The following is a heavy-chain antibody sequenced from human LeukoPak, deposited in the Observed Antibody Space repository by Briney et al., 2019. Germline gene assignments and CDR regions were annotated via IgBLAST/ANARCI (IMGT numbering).Heavy chain of an antibody. Sequence: SETLSLTCTVSGGSISSYYWSRIRQPPGKGLEWIGYIYYSGSTNYNPSLKSRVTISVDTSKNQFSLKLSSVTAADTAVYYCARVQGGLWYYDFWSGYRALDAFDIWGQGTMVTVSS. CDR3: ARVQGGLWYYDFWSGYRALDAFDI. D-gene: IGHD3-3*01. CDR1: GGSISSYY. V-gene: IGHV4-59*01. CDR2: IYYSGST. J-gene: IGHJ3*02.